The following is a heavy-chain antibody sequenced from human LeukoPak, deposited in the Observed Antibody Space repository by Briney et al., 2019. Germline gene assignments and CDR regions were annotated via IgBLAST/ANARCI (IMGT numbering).Heavy chain of an antibody. CDR2: IYHSGST. D-gene: IGHD2-8*01. CDR1: GYSISSGYY. Sequence: SETLSLTCAVSGYSISSGYYWGWIRQPPGKGLEWIGSIYHSGSTYYNPSLKSRVTISVDTFKNQFSLKLSSVTAADTAVYYCARGDIVPHYYYYMDVWGKGTTVTVSS. J-gene: IGHJ6*03. V-gene: IGHV4-38-2*01. CDR3: ARGDIVPHYYYYMDV.